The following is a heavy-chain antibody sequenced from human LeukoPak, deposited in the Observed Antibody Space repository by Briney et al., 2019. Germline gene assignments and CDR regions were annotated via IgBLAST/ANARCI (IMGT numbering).Heavy chain of an antibody. J-gene: IGHJ4*02. CDR1: GFPFNAYW. D-gene: IGHD6-13*01. CDR2: IRQDGDTK. Sequence: GGSLRLSCEASGFPFNAYWMTWVRQAPGKGLEWVANIRQDGDTKYVDSVKGRFTISRDNAMNSLYLQMNSLRAEDTAIYYCARSLPYGTTWYGRSDFWGQGTLVTVSS. CDR3: ARSLPYGTTWYGRSDF. V-gene: IGHV3-7*03.